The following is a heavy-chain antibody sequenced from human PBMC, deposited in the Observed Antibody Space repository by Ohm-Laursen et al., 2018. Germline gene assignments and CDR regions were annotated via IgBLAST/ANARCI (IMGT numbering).Heavy chain of an antibody. J-gene: IGHJ2*01. CDR1: GFTFSDYG. V-gene: IGHV3-30*18. CDR3: AKDRGSDWYFDV. CDR2: ISYDGRQT. D-gene: IGHD3-10*01. Sequence: SLRLSCAASGFTFSDYGGPWVRQAPGKGLGWGACISYDGRQTYYADSVKGRFTISRDNPKSTLYLQMNSLRTEDTAVYYCAKDRGSDWYFDVWGRGTLVTVSS.